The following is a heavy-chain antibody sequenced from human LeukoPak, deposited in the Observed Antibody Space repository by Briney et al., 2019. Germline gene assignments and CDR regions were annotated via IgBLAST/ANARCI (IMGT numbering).Heavy chain of an antibody. CDR2: ISSNGGST. CDR3: ARGLSSSFWFDP. V-gene: IGHV3-64*01. CDR1: GFTFSSYA. D-gene: IGHD6-13*01. Sequence: GGSLRLSCAASGFTFSSYAMHWVRQAPGKGLEYVSAISSNGGSTYYANSVKGRFTISRDSSKNTLYLQMGSLRAEDMAVYYCARGLSSSFWFDPWGQGTLVTVSS. J-gene: IGHJ5*02.